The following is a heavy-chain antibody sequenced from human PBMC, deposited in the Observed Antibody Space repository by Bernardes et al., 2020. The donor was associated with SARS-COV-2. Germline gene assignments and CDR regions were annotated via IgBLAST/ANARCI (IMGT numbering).Heavy chain of an antibody. CDR3: AHWFGMISRAWFDP. CDR2: IYWDDDK. J-gene: IGHJ5*02. D-gene: IGHD3-16*01. CDR1: WFSLSTNGLG. Sequence: SGPTLVKPPQTLTLTCTFSWFSLSTNGLGVGWIRQPPGKALEWLALIYWDDDKRYSPSLKSRLTITKDTSKNQVVLTMTNMDPVDTATYYCAHWFGMISRAWFDPWGQGILVTVSS. V-gene: IGHV2-5*02.